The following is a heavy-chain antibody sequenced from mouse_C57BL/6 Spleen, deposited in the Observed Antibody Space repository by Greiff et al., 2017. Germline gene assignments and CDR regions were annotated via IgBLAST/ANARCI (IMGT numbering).Heavy chain of an antibody. CDR1: GYTFTSYW. CDR2: IYPGSGST. V-gene: IGHV1-55*01. Sequence: QVQLQQPGAELVKPGASVKMSCKASGYTFTSYWITWVKQRPGQGLEWIGDIYPGSGSTNYNEKFKSKATLTVDTSSSTAYMQLSSLTSEDSAVYYCARDGSSYLYWYFDVWGTGTTVTVSS. CDR3: ARDGSSYLYWYFDV. D-gene: IGHD1-1*01. J-gene: IGHJ1*03.